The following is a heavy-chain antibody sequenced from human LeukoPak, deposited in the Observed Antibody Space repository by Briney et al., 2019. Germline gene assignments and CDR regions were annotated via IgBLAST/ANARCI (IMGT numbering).Heavy chain of an antibody. CDR1: GYTFTSYD. Sequence: ASVKVSCKASGYTFTSYDINWVRQATGQGLEWMGWMNPNSGNTGYAQKFQGRVTLTRNTSINTAYMELSSLRSEDTAVYYCARLFLSQPEYYYYYYMDVWGKGTTVTVSS. CDR2: MNPNSGNT. CDR3: ARLFLSQPEYYYYYYMDV. D-gene: IGHD1-14*01. J-gene: IGHJ6*03. V-gene: IGHV1-8*01.